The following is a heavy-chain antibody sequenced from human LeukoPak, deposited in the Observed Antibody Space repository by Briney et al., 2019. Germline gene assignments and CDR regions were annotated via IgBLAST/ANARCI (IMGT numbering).Heavy chain of an antibody. V-gene: IGHV3-30*02. CDR3: AKDAVAACSNGVCYTFYYYHMDV. CDR1: GFTFSSYG. J-gene: IGHJ6*03. Sequence: GGSLRLSCAASGFTFSSYGMHWVRQAPGKGLEWVAFIGYDGSNTFYADSVKGRFTISRDNSKNTLYLQMNSLRAEDTSVYYCAKDAVAACSNGVCYTFYYYHMDVWGKATTVIVSS. CDR2: IGYDGSNT. D-gene: IGHD2-8*01.